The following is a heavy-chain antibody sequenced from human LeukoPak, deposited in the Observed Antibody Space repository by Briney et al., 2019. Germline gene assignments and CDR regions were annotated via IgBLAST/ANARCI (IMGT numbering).Heavy chain of an antibody. D-gene: IGHD3-10*01. CDR3: ANDGLLWFGELSAGAFDI. CDR1: GLTFSSYG. CDR2: ISGSGGST. Sequence: PGGSLRLSCAASGLTFSSYGMSWVRQAPGKGLEWVSAISGSGGSTYYADSVKGRFTISRDNSKNTLYLQMNSLRAEDTAVYYCANDGLLWFGELSAGAFDIWGQGTMVTVSS. J-gene: IGHJ3*02. V-gene: IGHV3-23*01.